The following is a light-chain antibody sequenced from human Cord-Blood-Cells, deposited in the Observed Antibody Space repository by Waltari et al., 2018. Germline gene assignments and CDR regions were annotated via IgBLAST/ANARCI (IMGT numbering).Light chain of an antibody. CDR3: CSYAGSSTWV. CDR1: RSDVGGYNL. V-gene: IGLV2-23*01. J-gene: IGLJ3*02. Sequence: QSALTQPASVSGSPGQSLTISCTGTRSDVGGYNLVSWYQQHPGKAPKLMIYEGSKRPSGVSNRFSGSKSGNTASLTISGLQAEDEADYYCCSYAGSSTWVFGGGTKLTVL. CDR2: EGS.